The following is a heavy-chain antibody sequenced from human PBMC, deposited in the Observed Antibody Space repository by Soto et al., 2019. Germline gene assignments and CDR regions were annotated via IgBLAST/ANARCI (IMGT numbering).Heavy chain of an antibody. CDR2: IVVGSGNT. Sequence: QMQLVQSGPEVKKPGTSVKVSCKASGFTFTRSAMQWARQARGQRPEWIGWIVVGSGNTHYAQKFQERVTITRDMSTSTAYMELSSLRFEDTAVYYCAADQEWFGELWRTNGMDVWGQGTTVTVSS. V-gene: IGHV1-58*02. CDR3: AADQEWFGELWRTNGMDV. CDR1: GFTFTRSA. D-gene: IGHD3-10*01. J-gene: IGHJ6*02.